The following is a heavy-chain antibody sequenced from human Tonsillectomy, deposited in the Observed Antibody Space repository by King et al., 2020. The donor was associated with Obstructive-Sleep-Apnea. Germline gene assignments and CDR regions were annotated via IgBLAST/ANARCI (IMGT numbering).Heavy chain of an antibody. CDR1: GFTFSEYY. Sequence: VQLVESGGGLVEPGGSLRLSCAASGFTFSEYYMSWIRQAPGKRLEWLSYISSSSRYIYYADSVKGRFNTSRDNAKNSVYLQMKSLTAEDTAVYYCVSRGGAYDAFYYYGLDVWGQGTTVTVSS. CDR2: ISSSSRYI. V-gene: IGHV3-11*06. CDR3: VSRGGAYDAFYYYGLDV. D-gene: IGHD3-16*01. J-gene: IGHJ6*02.